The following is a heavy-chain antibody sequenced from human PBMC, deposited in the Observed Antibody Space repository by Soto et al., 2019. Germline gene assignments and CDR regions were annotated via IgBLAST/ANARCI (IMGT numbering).Heavy chain of an antibody. D-gene: IGHD2-21*02. J-gene: IGHJ6*02. CDR3: AHKGGNSVNYYYYYGMDV. Sequence: QITLKESGPTLVKPTQTLTLTCTFSGFSLSTSGVGVGWIRQPPGKALEWLALIYWDDDKRYSPSLKSRFTITKDTSKNQVVLTMTNMDPVDTATYYCAHKGGNSVNYYYYYGMDVWGQGTTVTVSS. CDR1: GFSLSTSGVG. V-gene: IGHV2-5*02. CDR2: IYWDDDK.